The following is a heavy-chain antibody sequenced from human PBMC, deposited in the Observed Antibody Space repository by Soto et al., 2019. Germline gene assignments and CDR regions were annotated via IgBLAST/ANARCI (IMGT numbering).Heavy chain of an antibody. V-gene: IGHV3-13*01. CDR2: IGTAGDT. CDR1: GFTFSGFD. J-gene: IGHJ4*02. D-gene: IGHD6-13*01. Sequence: WGSLRLSCEASGFTFSGFDMHWVRQHTGKGLEWVSSIGTAGDTYYAVSVKGRFTISRDNAKNSLSLQMNSLRAGDMAVYFCAKSQEIGTHFFDSWGQGTQVTVSS. CDR3: AKSQEIGTHFFDS.